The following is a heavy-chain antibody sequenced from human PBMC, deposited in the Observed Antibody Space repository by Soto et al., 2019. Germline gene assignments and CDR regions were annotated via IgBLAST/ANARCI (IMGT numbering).Heavy chain of an antibody. CDR1: GFTFGRYG. CDR3: AKETIQVGGPNYFDY. J-gene: IGHJ4*02. Sequence: VQLVESGGGVVQPGRSLRLLCEASGFTFGRYGMHWVRQAPGMGLEWVAVISWDGLAQYYGDSVRGRFTISRDNSQSTLYLQMNNLRTEDTAIYYCAKETIQVGGPNYFDYWGQGVLVTVSS. D-gene: IGHD1-1*01. CDR2: ISWDGLAQ. V-gene: IGHV3-30*18.